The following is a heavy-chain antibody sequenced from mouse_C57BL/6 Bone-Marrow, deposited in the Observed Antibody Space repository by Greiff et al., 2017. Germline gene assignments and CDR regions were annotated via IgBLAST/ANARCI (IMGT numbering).Heavy chain of an antibody. V-gene: IGHV1-75*01. Sequence: VKQRPGQGLEWIGWIFPGSGSTYYNEKFKGKATLTVDKSSSTAYMLLSSLTSEDSAVYFCASIYYGYDGYAMDYWGQGTSVTVSS. CDR3: ASIYYGYDGYAMDY. CDR2: IFPGSGST. D-gene: IGHD2-2*01. J-gene: IGHJ4*01.